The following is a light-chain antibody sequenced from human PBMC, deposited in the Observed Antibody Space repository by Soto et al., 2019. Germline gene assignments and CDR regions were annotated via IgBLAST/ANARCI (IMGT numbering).Light chain of an antibody. CDR2: DAS. V-gene: IGKV3-11*01. CDR3: QQRSNWPRTWT. J-gene: IGKJ1*01. CDR1: QSVSSY. Sequence: EIVLTQSPATLSLSPGERATLSCRASQSVSSYLAWYQQKPGQAPRLLIYDASNRATGIPARFSGSGSGTDFTPTISSLEPEDFAVYYCQQRSNWPRTWTFGQGTKVEIK.